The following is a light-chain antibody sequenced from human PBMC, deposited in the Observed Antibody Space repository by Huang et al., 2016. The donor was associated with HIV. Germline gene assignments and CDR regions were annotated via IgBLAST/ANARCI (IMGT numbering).Light chain of an antibody. CDR3: QQSYSPLT. Sequence: DIQMTQSPSSLSASVGDRVTITCRASQSISSYLNLYQQKPGKAPKLLIYAASSLQSGVPSRFSGSGSWTDFTLTISSLQPEDFATYYCQQSYSPLTFGGGTNVEIK. CDR2: AAS. J-gene: IGKJ4*01. V-gene: IGKV1-39*01. CDR1: QSISSY.